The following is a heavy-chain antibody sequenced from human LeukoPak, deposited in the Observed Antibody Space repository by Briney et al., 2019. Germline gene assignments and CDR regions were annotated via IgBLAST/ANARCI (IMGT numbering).Heavy chain of an antibody. CDR3: ARATGTLGN. J-gene: IGHJ4*02. CDR2: ISNSDGNT. D-gene: IGHD1-1*01. CDR1: GFSLSSYA. V-gene: IGHV3-23*01. Sequence: GGSLRLSCAAAGFSLSSYAMSWVRQAPGKGLERVSTISNSDGNTYYADSVRGRLTISRDNSKNTLYLQMNSLTAEDTAIYYCARATGTLGNWGQGTLVTVSS.